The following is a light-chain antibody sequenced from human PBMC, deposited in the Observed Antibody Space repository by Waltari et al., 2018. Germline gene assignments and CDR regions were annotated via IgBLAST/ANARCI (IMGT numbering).Light chain of an antibody. Sequence: QSALAQPASVSGSPGQSITISCTANSSDIGSYNPVSWYQQHPGDAPKLIIFEGTQRPSGVSHRFSASQSGTTASLTISGLQAEDEADYHCFSYAGSRNFFGGGTKVTVL. CDR1: SSDIGSYNP. CDR2: EGT. CDR3: FSYAGSRNF. J-gene: IGLJ2*01. V-gene: IGLV2-23*03.